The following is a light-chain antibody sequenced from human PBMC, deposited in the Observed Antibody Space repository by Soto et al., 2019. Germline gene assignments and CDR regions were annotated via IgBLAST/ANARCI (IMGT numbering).Light chain of an antibody. CDR3: TSDTTSSTYV. CDR1: SSDVGSYNR. V-gene: IGLV2-18*02. CDR2: DVS. J-gene: IGLJ1*01. Sequence: QSVLTQPPSVSGSPGQSVAISCTGTSSDVGSYNRVSWYQQPPGTAPKLMIYDVSNRPSGVPDRFSGSKSGNTASLTISGLQAEDEADYYCTSDTTSSTYVFGTGTKLPVL.